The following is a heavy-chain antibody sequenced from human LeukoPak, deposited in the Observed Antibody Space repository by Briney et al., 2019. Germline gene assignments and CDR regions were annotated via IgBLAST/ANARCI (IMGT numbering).Heavy chain of an antibody. V-gene: IGHV3-23*01. CDR3: AKGDSSGYYTAAFDY. CDR2: ISGSGGST. CDR1: GFIFSSYA. D-gene: IGHD3-22*01. Sequence: GGSLRLSCAASGFIFSSYAMSWVRQAPGKGLEWVSTISGSGGSTYYADSVKGRFTISRDNSKNTVYLQMNSLRAEDTAVYYCAKGDSSGYYTAAFDYWGQGTLVTVSS. J-gene: IGHJ4*02.